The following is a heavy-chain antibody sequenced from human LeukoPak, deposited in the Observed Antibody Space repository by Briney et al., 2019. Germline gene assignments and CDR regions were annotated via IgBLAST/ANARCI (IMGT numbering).Heavy chain of an antibody. D-gene: IGHD1-26*01. Sequence: GESLKISCKGSGYSFSSYWIGWVRQMPGKGLEWMGIIYPGDSDTRYSPSFQGQVTISADKSISTAYLQWSSLKASDTAMYFCASRTNSGSFYGTFDIWGQGTMVTVSS. CDR1: GYSFSSYW. J-gene: IGHJ3*02. CDR3: ASRTNSGSFYGTFDI. V-gene: IGHV5-51*01. CDR2: IYPGDSDT.